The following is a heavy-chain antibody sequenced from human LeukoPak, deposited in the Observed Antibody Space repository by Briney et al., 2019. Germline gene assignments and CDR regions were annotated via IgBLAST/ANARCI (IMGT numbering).Heavy chain of an antibody. CDR1: GFTFSSYW. J-gene: IGHJ4*02. D-gene: IGHD3-22*01. CDR3: ASDRDYYDSSGYLFDY. CDR2: IKSDGST. Sequence: GGSLRLSCAASGFTFSSYWMHWVRQAPGKGLVWVSRIKSDGSTNYADSVKGRFTISRDNAKNSLYLQMNSLRAEDTAVYYCASDRDYYDSSGYLFDYWGQGTLVTVSS. V-gene: IGHV3-74*01.